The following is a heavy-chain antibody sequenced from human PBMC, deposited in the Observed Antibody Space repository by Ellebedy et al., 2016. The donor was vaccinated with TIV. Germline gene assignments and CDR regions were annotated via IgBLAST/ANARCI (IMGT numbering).Heavy chain of an antibody. CDR3: ARGVAATAGKDWFNP. D-gene: IGHD6-13*01. Sequence: ASVKVSCXAPGYSFTTYFITWVRQPPGQGLEWMGIINTSGGSTSYAERFQGRVTMTRDPSTSTVYMELSSLRSEDTAVYYCARGVAATAGKDWFNPWGQGTLVTVSS. V-gene: IGHV1-46*01. CDR1: GYSFTTYF. CDR2: INTSGGST. J-gene: IGHJ5*02.